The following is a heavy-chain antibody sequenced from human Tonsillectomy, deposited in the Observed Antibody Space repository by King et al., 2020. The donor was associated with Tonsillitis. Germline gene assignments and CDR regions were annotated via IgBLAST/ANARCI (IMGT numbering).Heavy chain of an antibody. Sequence: QLVQSGAEVKKPGASVKVSCKASGYTFTSYDINWVRQATGQGLEWMGWMNPNSADTGYAQKFQGRVTMTRTTSINTAYMELSSLTSEDTAVYYCARGPSILTGYAIDYWGQGTLVTVSS. V-gene: IGHV1-8*01. D-gene: IGHD3-9*01. CDR1: GYTFTSYD. CDR3: ARGPSILTGYAIDY. CDR2: MNPNSADT. J-gene: IGHJ4*02.